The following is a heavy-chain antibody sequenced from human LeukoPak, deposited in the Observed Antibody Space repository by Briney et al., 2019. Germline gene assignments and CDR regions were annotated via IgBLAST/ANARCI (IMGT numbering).Heavy chain of an antibody. D-gene: IGHD3/OR15-3a*01. Sequence: PGGSLRLSCAASGFSFSDYYMSWIRQTPEEGLEWLSYISSSSDYKNYADSLKGRFTISRDNAKNSVYLQMISLRAEDTAVYYCARQGLYDSSDFWTFQHWGQGTLVTVSS. CDR2: ISSSSDYK. CDR1: GFSFSDYY. J-gene: IGHJ1*01. V-gene: IGHV3-11*06. CDR3: ARQGLYDSSDFWTFQH.